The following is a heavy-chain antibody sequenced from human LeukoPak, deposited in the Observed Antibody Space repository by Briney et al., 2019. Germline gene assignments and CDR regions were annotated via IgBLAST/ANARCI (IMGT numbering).Heavy chain of an antibody. D-gene: IGHD4-17*01. V-gene: IGHV4-4*07. CDR2: IYSTGST. CDR3: ARDLNYGDYAFSDY. CDR1: GGSISGYY. Sequence: PSETLSLTCTVSGGSISGYYWNWIRQPAGKGLEWIGRIYSTGSTNYNPSLKSRVTMSVDTSKNQFSLSLSSVTAADTAVYYCARDLNYGDYAFSDYWGQGTLVTVSS. J-gene: IGHJ4*02.